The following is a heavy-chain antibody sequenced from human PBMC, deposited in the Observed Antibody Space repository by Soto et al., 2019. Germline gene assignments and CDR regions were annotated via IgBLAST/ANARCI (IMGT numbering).Heavy chain of an antibody. Sequence: SVKVSCKASGGTFSSYAISWVRQAPGQGLEWMGGVIPIFGTANYAQKFQGRVTITADKSTSTAYMELSSLRSEDTAVCYCARDLRRGYSGYDYFPYYYYYGMDVWGQGTTVTVSS. D-gene: IGHD5-12*01. CDR2: VIPIFGTA. CDR1: GGTFSSYA. CDR3: ARDLRRGYSGYDYFPYYYYYGMDV. V-gene: IGHV1-69*06. J-gene: IGHJ6*02.